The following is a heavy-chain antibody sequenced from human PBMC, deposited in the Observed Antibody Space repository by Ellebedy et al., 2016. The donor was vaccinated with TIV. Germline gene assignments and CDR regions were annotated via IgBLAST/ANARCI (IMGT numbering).Heavy chain of an antibody. CDR2: INHRGST. J-gene: IGHJ2*01. V-gene: IGHV4-34*01. CDR3: ARGNFQDVDLDHWYFDL. Sequence: SETLSLTCAVYGGSFSGHSWSWIRQPPGKGLEWIGEINHRGSTSYNRSLRSRVTISIDTSRPQFSLRLRAVTAADTAVYYCARGNFQDVDLDHWYFDLWGRGTLVTVSS. CDR1: GGSFSGHS. D-gene: IGHD1-20*01.